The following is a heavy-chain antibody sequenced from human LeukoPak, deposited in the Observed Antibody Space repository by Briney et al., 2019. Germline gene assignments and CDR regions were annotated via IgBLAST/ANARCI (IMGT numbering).Heavy chain of an antibody. CDR1: GFTFSLYA. J-gene: IGHJ4*02. CDR2: ISYDGSIN. V-gene: IGHV3-30*04. D-gene: IGHD3-10*01. CDR3: ARENYFGSGSCLDY. Sequence: PGGSLRLSCAASGFTFSLYAMHWVRQAPGKGLEWVAVISYDGSINEYADSVKGRLTISRDNSKNTLHLQMNSLRAEDTAVYYCARENYFGSGSCLDYWGQGTLVTVSS.